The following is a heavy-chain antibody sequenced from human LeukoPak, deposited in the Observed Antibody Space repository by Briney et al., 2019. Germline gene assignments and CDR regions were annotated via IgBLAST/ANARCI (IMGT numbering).Heavy chain of an antibody. J-gene: IGHJ4*02. D-gene: IGHD3-10*01. Sequence: GRSLRLSCAASGFTFSSYGMHWVRQAPGKGLEWVVVISYDGSNKYYADSVKGRFTISRDNSKNTLYLQMNSLRAEDTAVYYCAKDRGYWGQGTLVTVSS. CDR1: GFTFSSYG. CDR3: AKDRGY. V-gene: IGHV3-30*18. CDR2: ISYDGSNK.